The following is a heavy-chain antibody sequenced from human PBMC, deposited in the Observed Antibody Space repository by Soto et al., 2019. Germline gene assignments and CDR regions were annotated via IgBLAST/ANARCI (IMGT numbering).Heavy chain of an antibody. V-gene: IGHV3-30-3*01. D-gene: IGHD5-18*01. CDR2: ISYDGSNK. CDR3: ARDGRGYSYGSFDY. Sequence: GGSLRLSCAASGFTFSSYAMHWVRQAPGKGLEWVAVISYDGSNKYYADSVKGRFTISRDNSKNTLYLQMNSLRAEDTAVYYCARDGRGYSYGSFDYWGQGTLVTVSS. CDR1: GFTFSSYA. J-gene: IGHJ4*02.